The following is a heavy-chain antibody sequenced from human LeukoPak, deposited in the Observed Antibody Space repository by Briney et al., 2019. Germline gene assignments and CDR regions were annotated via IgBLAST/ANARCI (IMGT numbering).Heavy chain of an antibody. CDR2: VYYSGSS. D-gene: IGHD3-22*01. CDR3: ARVLRDYYDSTGYYFDY. V-gene: IGHV4-59*12. J-gene: IGHJ4*02. CDR1: GGSINGYY. Sequence: PSETLSLTCTVSGGSINGYYWTWIRQSPGKGLEWIGYVYYSGSSNYNPSLKSRVTISADTSKNQFSLKLTSVTAADTAVYYCARVLRDYYDSTGYYFDYWGQGTLVTVSS.